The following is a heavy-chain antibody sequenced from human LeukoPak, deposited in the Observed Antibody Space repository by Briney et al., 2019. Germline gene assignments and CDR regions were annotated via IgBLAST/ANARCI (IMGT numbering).Heavy chain of an antibody. CDR2: ISAYNGNT. J-gene: IGHJ4*02. CDR3: ASSYDSSGYYFQVLDY. V-gene: IGHV1-18*01. CDR1: GYTFTSYG. Sequence: ASVKVSCKASGYTFTSYGISWVRQAPGQGGEGMGWISAYNGNTNYEQKLQGRGTMTTDTYTRTAYMELRSLRPDDTAVYYCASSYDSSGYYFQVLDYWGQGTLVTVSS. D-gene: IGHD3-22*01.